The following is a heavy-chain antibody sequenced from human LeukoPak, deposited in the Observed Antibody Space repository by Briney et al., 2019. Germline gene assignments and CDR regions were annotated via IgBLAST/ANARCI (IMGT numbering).Heavy chain of an antibody. CDR3: ARDLGPGLLTDY. J-gene: IGHJ4*02. Sequence: GGSLRLSCAASGFTFSSYSMNWVRQAPGKGLEWVSSISSSSSYIYYADSVKGRFTISRDNAKNSLYLQMNSLRDEDTVVYYCARDLGPGLLTDYWGQGTLVTVSS. D-gene: IGHD3-10*01. CDR2: ISSSSSYI. CDR1: GFTFSSYS. V-gene: IGHV3-21*04.